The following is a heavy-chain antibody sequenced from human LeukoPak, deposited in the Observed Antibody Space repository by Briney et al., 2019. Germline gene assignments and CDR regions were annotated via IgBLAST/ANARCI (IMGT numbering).Heavy chain of an antibody. CDR3: ARERDGRFFDY. D-gene: IGHD5-24*01. CDR1: GFTFSSYA. V-gene: IGHV3-30*04. Sequence: GGSLRLSCAASGFTFSSYAMHWVRQAPGKGLEWVAVISYDGSNKYYADPVKGRFTISRDNAKNSLHLQMNTLRAEDTAVYYCARERDGRFFDYWGQGTLVTVSS. CDR2: ISYDGSNK. J-gene: IGHJ4*02.